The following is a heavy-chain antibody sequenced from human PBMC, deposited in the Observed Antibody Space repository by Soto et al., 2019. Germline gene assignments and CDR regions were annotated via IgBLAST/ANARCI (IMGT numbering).Heavy chain of an antibody. D-gene: IGHD6-13*01. J-gene: IGHJ5*02. Sequence: GESLKISCKGSGYSFTSYWIGWVRQMPGKGLEWMGIIYPGDSDTRYSPSFQGQVTISADKSISTAYLQWSSLKASDTAMYYCASTSIAAAGKDYNWFDPWGQGTLVTVSS. CDR3: ASTSIAAAGKDYNWFDP. V-gene: IGHV5-51*01. CDR2: IYPGDSDT. CDR1: GYSFTSYW.